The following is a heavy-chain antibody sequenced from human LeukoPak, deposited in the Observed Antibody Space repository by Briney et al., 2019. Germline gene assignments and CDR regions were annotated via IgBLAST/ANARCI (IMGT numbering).Heavy chain of an antibody. J-gene: IGHJ3*02. CDR3: AREGYYYDSSGRAPYGAFDI. CDR2: IYYSGST. Sequence: SETLSLTCTVSGGSISSYYWSWIRQPPGKGLEWIGYIYYSGSTNYNPSLKSRVTISVDTSKNQFSLKLSSVTAADTAVYYCAREGYYYDSSGRAPYGAFDIWGQGTMVTVSS. V-gene: IGHV4-59*13. D-gene: IGHD3-22*01. CDR1: GGSISSYY.